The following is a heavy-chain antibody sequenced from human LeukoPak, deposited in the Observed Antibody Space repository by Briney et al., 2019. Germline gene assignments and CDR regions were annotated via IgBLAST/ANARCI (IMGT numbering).Heavy chain of an antibody. V-gene: IGHV4-4*07. CDR2: IYISGST. CDR3: ARHTGTRAMDV. D-gene: IGHD1-1*01. Sequence: SETLSLTCTVSGGSISNYYWSWIRQPAAKGLEWIGRIYISGSTNYNPSLKSRVTMSVDTSKNQFSLNLSSVTAADTAVYYCARHTGTRAMDVWGQGTTVTVSS. J-gene: IGHJ6*02. CDR1: GGSISNYY.